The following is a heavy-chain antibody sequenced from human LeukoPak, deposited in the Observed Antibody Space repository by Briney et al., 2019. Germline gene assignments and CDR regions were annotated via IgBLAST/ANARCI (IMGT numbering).Heavy chain of an antibody. V-gene: IGHV3-15*01. CDR3: MTDGGITIRPLFDF. CDR2: IKSKTDGGTT. J-gene: IGHJ4*02. D-gene: IGHD1-14*01. Sequence: PGGSLRLSCAASGITFASAWMGWVRQAPGKGLEWVGRIKSKTDGGTTDYAAPVRGRFTISTDDSKITSYLQMNNLKIEDTAVYYCMTDGGITIRPLFDFWGQGTLVTVSS. CDR1: GITFASAW.